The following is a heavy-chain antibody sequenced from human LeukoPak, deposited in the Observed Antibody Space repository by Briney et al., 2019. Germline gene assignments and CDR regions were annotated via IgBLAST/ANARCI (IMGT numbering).Heavy chain of an antibody. V-gene: IGHV3-21*01. J-gene: IGHJ4*02. Sequence: GGSLRLSCAASGFTFSSYSMNWVRQAPGKGLEWVSSISSSSSYIYYADSVKGRFTISRDNAKNSLYLQMNSLRAGDTAVFYCARGGGEVDYWGQGTLVTVSS. CDR2: ISSSSSYI. CDR1: GFTFSSYS. D-gene: IGHD3-16*01. CDR3: ARGGGEVDY.